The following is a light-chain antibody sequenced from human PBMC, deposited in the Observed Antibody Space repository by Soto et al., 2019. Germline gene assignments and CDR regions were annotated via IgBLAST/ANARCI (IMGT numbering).Light chain of an antibody. CDR1: SGHSSYI. V-gene: IGLV4-60*02. CDR3: ETWDFITRV. J-gene: IGLJ3*02. Sequence: QSVLTQSSSASASLGSSVKLTCTLSSGHSSYIIAWHQQQPGKAPRYLMKLEGSGSYNKGSGVPDRFSGSSSGADRYLTISNLRFEDEADYYCETWDFITRVFGGGTKLTVL. CDR2: LEGSGSY.